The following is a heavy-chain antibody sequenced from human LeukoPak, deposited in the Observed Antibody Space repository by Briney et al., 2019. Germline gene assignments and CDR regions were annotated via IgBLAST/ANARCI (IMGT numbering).Heavy chain of an antibody. J-gene: IGHJ4*02. V-gene: IGHV3-21*01. CDR2: ISSSSSYI. D-gene: IGHD6-19*01. Sequence: PGGSLRLSCAASGFTFSSYSMYWVRQAPGKGLEWVSSISSSSSYIYYADSVKGRFTISRDNAKNSLYLQMSSLRAEDTAVYYCARDPSSGWYGDYWGQGTLVTVSS. CDR1: GFTFSSYS. CDR3: ARDPSSGWYGDY.